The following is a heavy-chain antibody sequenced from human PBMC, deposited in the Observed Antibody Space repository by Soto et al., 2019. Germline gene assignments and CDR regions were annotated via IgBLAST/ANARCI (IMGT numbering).Heavy chain of an antibody. Sequence: GGSLRLSCAASGFTFSSYWMSWVRQAPGKGLEWVANIKQDGSEKYYVDSLKGRFTISRDNAKNSLYLQMNSLRAEDTAVYYCARDKTPPPPCEWCMPYNWFDPWGQGTLVTVSS. D-gene: IGHD2-8*01. CDR2: IKQDGSEK. CDR3: ARDKTPPPPCEWCMPYNWFDP. V-gene: IGHV3-7*01. CDR1: GFTFSSYW. J-gene: IGHJ5*02.